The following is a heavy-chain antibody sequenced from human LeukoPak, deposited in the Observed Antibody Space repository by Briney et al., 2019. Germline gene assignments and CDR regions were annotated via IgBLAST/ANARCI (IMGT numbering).Heavy chain of an antibody. CDR3: ARRMFVGFYGDY. CDR1: GFSFSSYS. J-gene: IGHJ4*02. CDR2: ISSTGDYI. V-gene: IGHV3-21*01. D-gene: IGHD2/OR15-2a*01. Sequence: GGSLRLSCTASGFSFSSYSMNWVRQVPGKGLEWVSCISSTGDYIYYADSVKGRFAISRDNAKNSLFLQMNSLRAEDTAVYYCARRMFVGFYGDYWGRGTLVTVSS.